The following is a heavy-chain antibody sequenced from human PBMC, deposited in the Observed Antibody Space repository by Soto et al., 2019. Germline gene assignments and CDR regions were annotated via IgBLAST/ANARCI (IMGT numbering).Heavy chain of an antibody. V-gene: IGHV4-39*01. Sequence: SETLSLTCTVSGGSIRSSSYYWGWIRQPPGKGLEWIGSIYYGGSTYYNPSLKSRVTISVDTSENQFSLKLISVTAADTAVYYCAGLVAGYYGDYWGQGALVTVSS. CDR3: AGLVAGYYGDY. CDR2: IYYGGST. CDR1: GGSIRSSSYY. J-gene: IGHJ4*02. D-gene: IGHD3-10*01.